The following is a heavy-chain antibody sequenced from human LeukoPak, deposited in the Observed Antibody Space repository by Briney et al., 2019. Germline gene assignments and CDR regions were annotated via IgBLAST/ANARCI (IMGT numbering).Heavy chain of an antibody. Sequence: GESLKISCKGSGYSFTSYWIGWVRQMPGKGLEWMGIIYPGDSDTRYSPSFQGHVTISADKSISTAYLQWSSLKASDTAMYYCARSLIRYFDWSSSGWFDPWGQGTLVTVSS. CDR2: IYPGDSDT. CDR1: GYSFTSYW. D-gene: IGHD3-9*01. J-gene: IGHJ5*02. V-gene: IGHV5-51*01. CDR3: ARSLIRYFDWSSSGWFDP.